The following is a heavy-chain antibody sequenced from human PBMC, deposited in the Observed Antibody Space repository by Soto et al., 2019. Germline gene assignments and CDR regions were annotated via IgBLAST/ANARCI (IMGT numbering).Heavy chain of an antibody. Sequence: EVQILESGGGLVQPGGSLKLSCVTSGFTFASCALGWVRQAPGKGLEWISTISGGGWGIHYADSVKGRFTISRDNSKSTMYLQMNSLSPEDTAIYYCASAPSDICCAPAPIDYLGQGTLVTVSS. CDR1: GFTFASCA. V-gene: IGHV3-23*01. J-gene: IGHJ4*02. CDR2: ISGGGWGI. CDR3: ASAPSDICCAPAPIDY. D-gene: IGHD3-9*01.